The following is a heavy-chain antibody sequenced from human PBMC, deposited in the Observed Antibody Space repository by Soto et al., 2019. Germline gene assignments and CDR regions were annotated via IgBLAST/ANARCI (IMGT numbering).Heavy chain of an antibody. CDR1: GFTFSSYG. Sequence: GGSLRLSCAASGFTFSSYGMHWVRQAPGKGLEWVADISYDGSNKYYAASVKGRFTISRDNAKNSLYLQMNSLRDEDTAVYYCARDSSYMTSLRLGEVSLHGTRSYYFDYWGQGTLVTVSS. CDR3: ARDSSYMTSLRLGEVSLHGTRSYYFDY. CDR2: ISYDGSNK. V-gene: IGHV3-30*03. D-gene: IGHD3-16*02. J-gene: IGHJ4*02.